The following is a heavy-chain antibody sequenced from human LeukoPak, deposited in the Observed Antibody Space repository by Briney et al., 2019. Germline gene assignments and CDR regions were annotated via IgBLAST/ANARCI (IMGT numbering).Heavy chain of an antibody. D-gene: IGHD6-13*01. J-gene: IGHJ4*02. CDR1: GFTVSSNH. V-gene: IGHV3-53*01. CDR2: IYSGGST. Sequence: GGSLRLSCAASGFTVSSNHMSWVRQAPGKGLEWVSVIYSGGSTYYADSVKGRFTISRDNSKNTLYLQMNSLRAEDTAVYYCARDWAQAGAFDYWGQGTLVTVSS. CDR3: ARDWAQAGAFDY.